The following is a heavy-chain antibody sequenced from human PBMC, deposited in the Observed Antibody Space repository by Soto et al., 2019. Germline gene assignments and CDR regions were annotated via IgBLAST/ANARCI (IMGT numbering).Heavy chain of an antibody. Sequence: EVQLVESGGGLVQPGGSLRLSCVASGFTFSSYWMSWVRKAAGKGLEWVANIKQDGSEKYYVDSVKGRFTISRDNAKNSLYLQMNSLRAEDTAVSYYARDLASTTIPNYWGQGPLVTVSS. J-gene: IGHJ4*02. V-gene: IGHV3-7*04. CDR2: IKQDGSEK. D-gene: IGHD4-17*01. CDR1: GFTFSSYW. CDR3: ARDLASTTIPNY.